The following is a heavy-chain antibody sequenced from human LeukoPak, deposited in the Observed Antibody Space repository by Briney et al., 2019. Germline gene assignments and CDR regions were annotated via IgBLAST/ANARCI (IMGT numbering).Heavy chain of an antibody. CDR1: GDIFSTNSAA. CDR3: ARVAAGSFDY. J-gene: IGHJ4*02. D-gene: IGHD6-13*01. Sequence: SQTLSLTCAVSGDIFSTNSAAWNWLRQAPSRGLEWLVRAYYRYKWYNDYAVSVKSRITITPDTSKNQFSLQLNSVTPEDTAVYYCARVAAGSFDYWGPGTLVTVSS. V-gene: IGHV6-1*01. CDR2: AYYRYKWYN.